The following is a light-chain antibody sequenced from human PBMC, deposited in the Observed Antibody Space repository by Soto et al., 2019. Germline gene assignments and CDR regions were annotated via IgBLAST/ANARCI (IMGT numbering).Light chain of an antibody. CDR2: GAS. CDR3: QHYGCSPPQLP. CDR1: QRFRSSY. V-gene: IGKV3-20*01. J-gene: IGKJ4*01. Sequence: EVVLTQSPGTLSLPPGERATLSCSASQRFRSSYLAWYQQKPGQAPRLLIYGASSSATGIPDRFSGSGSETDFTLTISRLEPEDSAVYYCQHYGCSPPQLPLGGGTKGAS.